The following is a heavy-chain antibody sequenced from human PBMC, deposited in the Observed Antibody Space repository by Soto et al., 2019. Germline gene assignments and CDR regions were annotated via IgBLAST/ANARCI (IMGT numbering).Heavy chain of an antibody. V-gene: IGHV1-18*04. CDR1: GYTFTSYG. D-gene: IGHD6-19*01. Sequence: ASVKVSCKASGYTFTSYGISWVRKAPGQWLEWMGWISAYNGNTNYAQKLQGRVTMTTDTSTSTAYMELRSLRSDDTAVYYCARGLSTHIAVAGMGYFDSWGQGTLVTVSS. CDR2: ISAYNGNT. J-gene: IGHJ4*02. CDR3: ARGLSTHIAVAGMGYFDS.